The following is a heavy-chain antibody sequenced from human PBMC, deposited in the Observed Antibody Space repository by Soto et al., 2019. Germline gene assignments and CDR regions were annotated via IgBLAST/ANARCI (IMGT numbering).Heavy chain of an antibody. CDR3: AKDRRAGGNYGFYSDF. D-gene: IGHD1-7*01. Sequence: PGGSLRLSCAASGLTFSSYAMHWVRQAPGKGLEWVSFSSATGAGTYYADSVKGRFTISRDNSKNTLYLQMTSLRADDTAVYYCAKDRRAGGNYGFYSDFWGQGALVTVSS. V-gene: IGHV3-23*01. J-gene: IGHJ4*02. CDR1: GLTFSSYA. CDR2: SSATGAGT.